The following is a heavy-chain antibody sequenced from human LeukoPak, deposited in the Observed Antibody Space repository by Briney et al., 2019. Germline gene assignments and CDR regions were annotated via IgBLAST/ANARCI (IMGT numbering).Heavy chain of an antibody. D-gene: IGHD1-26*01. CDR2: ISSSGSTI. Sequence: GGSLRLSCAASGFTFSSYEMNWVRQAPGKGLEWVSYISSSGSTIYYADSVKGRFTISRDNAKNSLCLQMNSLRAEDTAVYYCARGGGSYPFFDYWGQGTLVTVSS. V-gene: IGHV3-48*03. CDR3: ARGGGSYPFFDY. CDR1: GFTFSSYE. J-gene: IGHJ4*02.